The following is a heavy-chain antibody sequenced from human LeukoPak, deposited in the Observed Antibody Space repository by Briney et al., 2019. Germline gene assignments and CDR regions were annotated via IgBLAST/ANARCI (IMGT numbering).Heavy chain of an antibody. Sequence: SETLSLTCTVSGGSISSYYWSWIRQPPGKGLEWIGYIYYSGSTNYNPSLKSRVTISVDTSKNQFSLKLSSVTAADAAVYYCARHQSGDYSYYYYYGMDVWGQGTTVTVSS. CDR1: GGSISSYY. CDR3: ARHQSGDYSYYYYYGMDV. V-gene: IGHV4-59*08. CDR2: IYYSGST. J-gene: IGHJ6*02. D-gene: IGHD4-17*01.